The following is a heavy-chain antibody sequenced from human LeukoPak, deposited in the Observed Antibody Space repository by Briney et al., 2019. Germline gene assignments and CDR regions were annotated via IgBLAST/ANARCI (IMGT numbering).Heavy chain of an antibody. CDR3: AKVLRYFDWSKGPDY. CDR1: GFTFSSYG. Sequence: GGSLRLSCAASGFTFSSYGTHWVRQAPGKGLEWVAFIRYDGSNKYYADSVKGRFTISRDNSKNTLYLQMNSLRAEDTAVYYCAKVLRYFDWSKGPDYWGQGTVVTVSS. V-gene: IGHV3-30*02. J-gene: IGHJ4*02. CDR2: IRYDGSNK. D-gene: IGHD3-9*01.